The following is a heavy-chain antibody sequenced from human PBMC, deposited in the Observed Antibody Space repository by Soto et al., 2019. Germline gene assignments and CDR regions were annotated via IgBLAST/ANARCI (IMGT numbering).Heavy chain of an antibody. V-gene: IGHV4-59*01. CDR2: IYYSGST. CDR3: ARTKHYYYGMDV. Sequence: SETLSLTCTVSGGSISSYYWSWIRQPPGKGLEWIGYIYYSGSTNYNPSLKSRVTISVDTSKNQFSLKLSSVTAADTAVYYCARTKHYYYGMDVWGQGTTVTV. CDR1: GGSISSYY. J-gene: IGHJ6*02.